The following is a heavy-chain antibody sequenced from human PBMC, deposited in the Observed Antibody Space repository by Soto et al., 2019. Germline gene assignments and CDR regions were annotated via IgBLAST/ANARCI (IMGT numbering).Heavy chain of an antibody. V-gene: IGHV3-7*01. CDR1: GFSFSTYW. Sequence: EVQLVESGGGLVQPGGSLRLSCAASGFSFSTYWMAWVRQAPGKGLEWVANIKEDGSEKYSVDSVEGRFSISRENAKNSLYLHMNSLRAEDTAVYYWARWYSGSSGMDVWGQGTTVTVSS. CDR3: ARWYSGSSGMDV. J-gene: IGHJ6*02. CDR2: IKEDGSEK. D-gene: IGHD6-6*01.